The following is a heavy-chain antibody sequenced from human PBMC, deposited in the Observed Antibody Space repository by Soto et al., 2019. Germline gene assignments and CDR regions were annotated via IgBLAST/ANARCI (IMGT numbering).Heavy chain of an antibody. D-gene: IGHD3-10*01. CDR3: ARNMDYYYGPGSGNGHGF. CDR2: INPKFGDT. CDR1: GYTLTAYY. J-gene: IGHJ6*02. V-gene: IGHV1-2*02. Sequence: QGQLVQSGAEVKEPGDSVRVSCEASGYTLTAYYIHWVRQAPGQGLEWMGWINPKFGDTTYAQDFQGRVSMTRDMSISTVYMELSRLTSDDTAIYYCARNMDYYYGPGSGNGHGFWGQGTTVTVFS.